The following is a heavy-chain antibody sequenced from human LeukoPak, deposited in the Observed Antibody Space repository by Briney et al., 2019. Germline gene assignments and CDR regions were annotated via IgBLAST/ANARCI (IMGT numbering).Heavy chain of an antibody. CDR2: IHSNTGGT. J-gene: IGHJ5*02. CDR1: GFTFSAYY. D-gene: IGHD4-17*01. Sequence: ASVKVSCTASGFTFSAYYMNWVLEAPGHGLEGLGGIHSNTGGTNYAHKLPGRVAMTRDTSISTANMELSRLRSDDTAVYYCARNAREGYGDDSYFDPWGQGTLVSVSS. CDR3: ARNAREGYGDDSYFDP. V-gene: IGHV1-2*07.